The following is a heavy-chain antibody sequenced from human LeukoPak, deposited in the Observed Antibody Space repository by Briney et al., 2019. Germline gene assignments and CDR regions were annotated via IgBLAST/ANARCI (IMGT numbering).Heavy chain of an antibody. J-gene: IGHJ3*02. CDR2: INHSGST. CDR3: ARRFAPSRNDAFDI. D-gene: IGHD3-10*01. Sequence: PSETLSLTCAVYGGSFSGYYWSWIRQPPGKGLEWIGEINHSGSTNYSPSLKSRVTISVDTSKNQFSLKLSSVTAADTAVYYCARRFAPSRNDAFDIWGQGTMVTVSS. CDR1: GGSFSGYY. V-gene: IGHV4-34*01.